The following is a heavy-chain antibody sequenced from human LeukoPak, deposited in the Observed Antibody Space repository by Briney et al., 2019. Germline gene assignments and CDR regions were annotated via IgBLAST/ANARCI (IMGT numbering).Heavy chain of an antibody. D-gene: IGHD3-3*01. CDR2: ISAYNGNT. V-gene: IGHV1-18*01. CDR1: GYTFTSYG. CDR3: ARDLESDYDFWSGYPSGFDY. Sequence: ASVEVSCKASGYTFTSYGISWVRQAPGQGLEWMGWISAYNGNTNYAQKLQGRVTMTTDTSTSTAYMELRSLRSDDTAVYYCARDLESDYDFWSGYPSGFDYWGQGTLVTVSS. J-gene: IGHJ4*02.